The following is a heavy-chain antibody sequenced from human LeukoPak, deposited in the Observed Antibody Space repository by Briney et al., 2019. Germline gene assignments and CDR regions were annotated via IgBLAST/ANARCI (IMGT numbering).Heavy chain of an antibody. CDR2: TYHSGSS. Sequence: PSETLSLTCTVSGGSISSYYWGWVRQTPGKGLEWIGNTYHSGSSHYNPSLKSRVTISVDTSKNQFSLKLSSVTAADTAVYYCARGKGTAMASDWWGQGTLVTVSP. CDR3: ARGKGTAMASDW. CDR1: GGSISSYY. D-gene: IGHD5-18*01. J-gene: IGHJ4*02. V-gene: IGHV4-59*12.